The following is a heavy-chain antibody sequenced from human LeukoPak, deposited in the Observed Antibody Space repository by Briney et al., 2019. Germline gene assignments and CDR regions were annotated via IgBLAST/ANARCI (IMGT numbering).Heavy chain of an antibody. Sequence: PGGSLRLSCAASGFTFSDYYMSWIRQAPGKGLEWVASISNSGDYISYADSLKGRFTISRDNAKNSLFLRMSSLRAEDTAVYYCAREMYAGWYFAFDIWGQGTMVTVSS. V-gene: IGHV3-11*04. D-gene: IGHD6-19*01. CDR1: GFTFSDYY. J-gene: IGHJ3*02. CDR3: AREMYAGWYFAFDI. CDR2: ISNSGDYI.